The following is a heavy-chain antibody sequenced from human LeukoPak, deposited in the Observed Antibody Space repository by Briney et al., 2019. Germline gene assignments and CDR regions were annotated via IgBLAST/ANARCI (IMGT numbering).Heavy chain of an antibody. Sequence: GRSLRLSCAASGFTFSSYGMHWVRQAPGKGLEWVAVISYDGSNKYCADSVKGRFTISRDNSKNTLYLQMNSLRAEDTAVYYCAKQSGADRGHLDFWGQGTLVIVSS. J-gene: IGHJ4*02. CDR1: GFTFSSYG. CDR2: ISYDGSNK. CDR3: AKQSGADRGHLDF. V-gene: IGHV3-30*18. D-gene: IGHD4/OR15-4a*01.